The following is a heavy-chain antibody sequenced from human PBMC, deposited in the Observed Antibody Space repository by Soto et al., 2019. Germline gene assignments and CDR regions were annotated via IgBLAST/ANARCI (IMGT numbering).Heavy chain of an antibody. CDR1: GYTFTSYG. V-gene: IGHV1-18*04. Sequence: ASVKVSCKASGYTFTSYGISWVRQAPGQGLEWMGWISAYNGNTNYAQKLQGRVTMTTDTSTSTAYMELRSLRSDDTAVYYCARVVGYYYDSSRDAFDIWGQGTMVTVAS. D-gene: IGHD3-22*01. J-gene: IGHJ3*02. CDR2: ISAYNGNT. CDR3: ARVVGYYYDSSRDAFDI.